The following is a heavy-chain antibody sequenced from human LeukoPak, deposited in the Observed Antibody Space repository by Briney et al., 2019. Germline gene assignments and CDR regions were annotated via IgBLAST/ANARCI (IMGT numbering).Heavy chain of an antibody. D-gene: IGHD3-10*01. V-gene: IGHV3-7*01. Sequence: GGSLRLSCAASGFTFSSYWMGWVRQAPGKGLEWVANIKQDGSEKYYVDSVKGRFTISRDNAKNTLYLQMNNLRAEDTAIYYCATDYYVSGSYYRLFYWGQGTLVTVSS. J-gene: IGHJ4*02. CDR2: IKQDGSEK. CDR1: GFTFSSYW. CDR3: ATDYYVSGSYYRLFY.